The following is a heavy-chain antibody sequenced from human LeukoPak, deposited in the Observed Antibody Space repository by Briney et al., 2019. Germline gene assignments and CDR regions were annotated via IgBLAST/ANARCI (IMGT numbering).Heavy chain of an antibody. J-gene: IGHJ5*02. D-gene: IGHD3-10*01. CDR2: IIPILGIA. V-gene: IGHV1-69*04. CDR3: ARSMVRGVMDWFDP. Sequence: SVKASCKASGGTFSSYAISWVRQAPGQGLEWMGRIIPILGIANYAQKFQGRVTITADKSTSTAYMELSSLRSEDTAVYYCARSMVRGVMDWFDPWGQGTLVTVSS. CDR1: GGTFSSYA.